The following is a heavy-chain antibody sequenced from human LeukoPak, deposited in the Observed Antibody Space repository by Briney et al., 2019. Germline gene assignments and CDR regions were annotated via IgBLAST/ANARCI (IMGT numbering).Heavy chain of an antibody. CDR3: ARERTGIAAIPGGWFDP. D-gene: IGHD2-21*02. J-gene: IGHJ5*02. Sequence: SQTLSLTCTVSGGSISSGDHYWSWIRQPPGKGLEWIGYIYYSGSTYYNPSLKSRVTISVDTSKNQFSLKLSSVTAADTAVYYCARERTGIAAIPGGWFDPWGQGTLVTVSS. V-gene: IGHV4-30-4*01. CDR1: GGSISSGDHY. CDR2: IYYSGST.